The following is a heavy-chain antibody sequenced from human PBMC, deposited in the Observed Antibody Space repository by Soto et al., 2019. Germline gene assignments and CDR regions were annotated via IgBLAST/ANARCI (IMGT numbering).Heavy chain of an antibody. CDR2: IKSKTDGGTT. V-gene: IGHV3-15*01. J-gene: IGHJ3*02. D-gene: IGHD3-3*01. Sequence: GGSLRLSCAASGFTFSNAWMSWVRQAPGKGLEWVGRIKSKTDGGTTDYAAPVKGRFTISRDDSKNTLYLQMNSLRTEDTAVYYCTTYPRIWNAFDIWGQGTMVTVSS. CDR3: TTYPRIWNAFDI. CDR1: GFTFSNAW.